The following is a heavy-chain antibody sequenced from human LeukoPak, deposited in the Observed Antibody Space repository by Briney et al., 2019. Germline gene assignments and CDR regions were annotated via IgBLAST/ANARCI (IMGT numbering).Heavy chain of an antibody. CDR2: IRGSGGST. V-gene: IGHV3-23*01. Sequence: PGGSLRLSCAASGFTFSSYAMSWVRQAPGKGLEWVSAIRGSGGSTYYADSVKGRFTISRDNSKNTLYLQMNSLRAEDTAVYYCAKKLYYYDSSGQREGAFDIWGQGTMVTVSS. CDR3: AKKLYYYDSSGQREGAFDI. D-gene: IGHD3-22*01. J-gene: IGHJ3*02. CDR1: GFTFSSYA.